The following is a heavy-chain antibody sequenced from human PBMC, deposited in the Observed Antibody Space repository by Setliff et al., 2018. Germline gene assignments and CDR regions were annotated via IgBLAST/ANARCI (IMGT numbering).Heavy chain of an antibody. V-gene: IGHV3-48*01. J-gene: IGHJ6*03. CDR1: GFTFRSYA. CDR2: ISYSSGSI. CDR3: VRALAYYYMDV. Sequence: LRLSCATSGFTFRSYAMNWVRQAPGKGLEWVAHISYSSGSISYADSVKGRFTISRDNAKNSLYLQMNSLRAEDTAIYYCVRALAYYYMDVWGKGTTVTVSS.